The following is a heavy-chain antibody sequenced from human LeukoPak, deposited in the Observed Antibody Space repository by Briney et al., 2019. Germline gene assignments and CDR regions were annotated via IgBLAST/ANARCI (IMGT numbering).Heavy chain of an antibody. CDR3: ARALTIFGVVHYYMDV. J-gene: IGHJ6*03. CDR2: MNPNSGST. Sequence: ASVKGSCKASGYTFTSYDINWVRQATGQGLEWMGWMNPNSGSTGYAQKFQGRVTITRNTSISTAYMELSGLRSEDTAVYYCARALTIFGVVHYYMDVWGKGTTVTVSS. CDR1: GYTFTSYD. D-gene: IGHD3-3*01. V-gene: IGHV1-8*01.